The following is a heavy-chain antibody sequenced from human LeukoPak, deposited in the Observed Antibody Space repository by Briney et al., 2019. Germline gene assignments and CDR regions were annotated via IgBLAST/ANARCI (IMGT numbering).Heavy chain of an antibody. CDR2: ISSSSSTI. CDR3: ARGTRSNFGAFDI. D-gene: IGHD3-3*01. CDR1: GFTFSSYS. J-gene: IGHJ3*02. V-gene: IGHV3-48*01. Sequence: PGGSLRLSCAASGFTFSSYSMNWVRQAPGKGLEWVSYISSSSSTIYYADSVKGRFTISRDNSKNTLYLQMTILRAEDTAVYYCARGTRSNFGAFDIWGQGTMVTVSS.